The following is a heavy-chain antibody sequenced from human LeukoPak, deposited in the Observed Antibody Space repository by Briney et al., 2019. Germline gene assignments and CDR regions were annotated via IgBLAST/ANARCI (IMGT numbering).Heavy chain of an antibody. CDR3: ARVGSSSWFDD. CDR2: IYTSVST. V-gene: IGHV4-61*02. D-gene: IGHD6-13*01. Sequence: SETLSLTCTVSGDSITNDNYYWSWIRQPAGKGLEWIGRIYTSVSTNYNPSLKSRVSISVDTSKNQFSLKLSSVTAADTAVYYCARVGSSSWFDDWGQGTLVTVSS. J-gene: IGHJ4*02. CDR1: GDSITNDNYY.